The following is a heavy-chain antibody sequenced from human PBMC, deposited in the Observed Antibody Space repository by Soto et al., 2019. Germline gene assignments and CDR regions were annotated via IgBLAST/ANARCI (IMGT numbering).Heavy chain of an antibody. CDR3: ALLSYCTTVTCFYLDY. V-gene: IGHV1-69*13. J-gene: IGHJ4*02. CDR2: IIPIFGTA. D-gene: IGHD2-8*01. Sequence: GASVKVSCKASGGTFSSYAISWVRQAPGQGLEWMGGIIPIFGTANYAQKFQGRVTITADESTSTAYMELSSLRSDDTAVYYCALLSYCTTVTCFYLDYWGQGTPVTAPQ. CDR1: GGTFSSYA.